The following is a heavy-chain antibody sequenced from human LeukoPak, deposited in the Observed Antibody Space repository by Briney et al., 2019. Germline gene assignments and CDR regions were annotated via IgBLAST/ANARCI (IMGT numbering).Heavy chain of an antibody. CDR2: IWYDGSNK. CDR3: TVYYYDGGNYHPTDH. CDR1: GFTFSSYG. J-gene: IGHJ4*02. Sequence: PGRSLRLSCAASGFTFSSYGMHWVRQAPGKGLEWVAVIWYDGSNKYYADSVKGRFTISRDNSKNTLYLQMNSLKTEDTAIYYCTVYYYDGGNYHPTDHWGQGTLVTVSS. D-gene: IGHD3-10*01. V-gene: IGHV3-33*01.